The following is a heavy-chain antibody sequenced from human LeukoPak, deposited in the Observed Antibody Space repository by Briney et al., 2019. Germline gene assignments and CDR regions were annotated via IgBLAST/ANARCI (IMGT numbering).Heavy chain of an antibody. V-gene: IGHV4-39*01. J-gene: IGHJ3*02. D-gene: IGHD3-22*01. Sequence: SETLSLTCIVSGGSISSNNYYWGWIRQPPGKGLEWIGSIHYSGSTYHNPSLKSRVTISVDTSKNQFSLKLYSVTAADTAVYYCARLFGYYDTSGYLKQSVFDIWGQGTMVTVSS. CDR3: ARLFGYYDTSGYLKQSVFDI. CDR2: IHYSGST. CDR1: GGSISSNNYY.